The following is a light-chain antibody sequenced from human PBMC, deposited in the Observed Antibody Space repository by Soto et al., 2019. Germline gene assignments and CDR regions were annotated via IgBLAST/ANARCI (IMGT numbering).Light chain of an antibody. CDR3: QQYDNLPYT. CDR2: DAS. V-gene: IGKV1-33*01. Sequence: DIQMTQSPSSLSASVGDRVTITCQASQDISNFLNWYQQKPGQAPKLLIYDASNLKTGVPSRFSGSGSGTDFTFTISSLQPEDIATYYCQQYDNLPYTFGQGTKLEIK. CDR1: QDISNF. J-gene: IGKJ2*01.